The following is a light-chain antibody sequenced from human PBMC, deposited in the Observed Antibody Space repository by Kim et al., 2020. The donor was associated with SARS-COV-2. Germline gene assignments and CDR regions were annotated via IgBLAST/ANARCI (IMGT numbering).Light chain of an antibody. Sequence: EIVMTQSPATLSVSPGERATLSCRASQSVSSNLAWYQQKPGQAPRLLIYGASTRATGIPARFSGSGSGTEFTLTNSSLQSEDFAVYYCQQYNNWPYTFGQGTKLEI. V-gene: IGKV3-15*01. CDR2: GAS. CDR3: QQYNNWPYT. J-gene: IGKJ2*01. CDR1: QSVSSN.